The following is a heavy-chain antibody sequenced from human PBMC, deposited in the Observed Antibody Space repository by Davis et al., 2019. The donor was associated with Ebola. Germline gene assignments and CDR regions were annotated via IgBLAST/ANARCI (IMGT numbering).Heavy chain of an antibody. J-gene: IGHJ3*02. V-gene: IGHV3-9*01. D-gene: IGHD3-3*01. Sequence: PGGSLRLSCAASGFTFDDYAMHWVRQAPGKGLEWVSGISWNSGSIGYADSVKGRFTISRDNAKNSLYLQMNSLRAEDTALYYCAKDMELPSIVERLFGAFDIWGQGTMVTVSS. CDR2: ISWNSGSI. CDR1: GFTFDDYA. CDR3: AKDMELPSIVERLFGAFDI.